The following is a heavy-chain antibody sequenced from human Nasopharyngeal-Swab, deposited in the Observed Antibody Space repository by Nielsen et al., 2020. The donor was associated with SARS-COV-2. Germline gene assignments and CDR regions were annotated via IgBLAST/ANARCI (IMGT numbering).Heavy chain of an antibody. J-gene: IGHJ4*02. CDR3: ARDWRQLVSYYFDH. CDR2: IYSGGST. D-gene: IGHD6-13*01. CDR1: GFTVSSNY. V-gene: IGHV3-66*01. Sequence: LSLTCAASGFTVSSNYMSWVRQAPGKGLEWVSVIYSGGSTYYADSVKGRFTISRDNSKNTLYLQMNSLRAEDTAVCYCARDWRQLVSYYFDHWGQGTLVTVSS.